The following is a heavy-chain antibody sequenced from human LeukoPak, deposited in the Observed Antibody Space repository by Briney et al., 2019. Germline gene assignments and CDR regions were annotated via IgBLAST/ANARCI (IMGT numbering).Heavy chain of an antibody. V-gene: IGHV1-46*01. D-gene: IGHD6-6*01. CDR2: IKPRGSDT. CDR3: ARDVFISSSDPVGPVVH. J-gene: IGHJ4*02. Sequence: VKLSYRVSGYPFLNYWILWVRQPSGQGLEGVGMIKPRGSDTPYPQRRQRGVTMSRDTPTNTVHMEVYSLRAEETAVYYCARDVFISSSDPVGPVVHWGQGTQVTVSP. CDR1: GYPFLNYW.